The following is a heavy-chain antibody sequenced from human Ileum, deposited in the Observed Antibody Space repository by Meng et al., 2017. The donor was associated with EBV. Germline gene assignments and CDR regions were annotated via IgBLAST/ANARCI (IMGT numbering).Heavy chain of an antibody. V-gene: IGHV7-4-1*02. CDR3: AREVGQGWYYFDY. J-gene: IGHJ4*02. Sequence: QLQLVQSWSELRKPGASVKVSCKASGYTFRSHAMSWVRQAPGQGLEWMGWINSNTGNSTYAQGFTGRFVFSLDTSVSTAYLHINSLKTEDTAVYYCAREVGQGWYYFDYWGQGTLVTVSS. CDR2: INSNTGNS. CDR1: GYTFRSHA. D-gene: IGHD6-19*01.